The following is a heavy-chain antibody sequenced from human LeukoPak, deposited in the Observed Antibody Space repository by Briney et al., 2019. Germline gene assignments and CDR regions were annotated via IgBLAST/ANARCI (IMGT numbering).Heavy chain of an antibody. V-gene: IGHV4-34*01. J-gene: IGHJ4*02. CDR1: GGSFSGYY. D-gene: IGHD3-10*01. CDR2: INHSGST. CDR3: ARYLPRGTMVRGVDY. Sequence: SETLSLTCAVYGGSFSGYYWSWIRQPPGKGLEWIGEINHSGSTNYNPSLKSRVTISVDTSKNQVSLKLSSVTAAHTAVYYCARYLPRGTMVRGVDYWGQGTLVTVSS.